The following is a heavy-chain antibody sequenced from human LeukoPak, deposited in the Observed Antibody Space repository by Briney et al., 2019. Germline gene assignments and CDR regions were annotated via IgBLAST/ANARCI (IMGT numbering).Heavy chain of an antibody. CDR3: AKREASGTYDSFDY. CDR2: ISGNSGGST. CDR1: GFTFDDYV. Sequence: GGSLRLSYAASGFTFDDYVMYWVRQTPGKGLEWVSAISGNSGGSTSYADSVKGRFTMSRDNFRNTLYLQMNSLRAEDTAVYYCAKREASGTYDSFDYWGQGALVTVSS. D-gene: IGHD1-26*01. J-gene: IGHJ4*02. V-gene: IGHV3-23*01.